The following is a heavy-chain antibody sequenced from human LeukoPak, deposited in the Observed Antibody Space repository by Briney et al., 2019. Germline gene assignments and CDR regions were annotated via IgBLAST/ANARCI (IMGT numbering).Heavy chain of an antibody. J-gene: IGHJ4*02. CDR3: AKDRLVHDY. Sequence: GRSLRLSCAASRLAFSSHAMSCVRQAPRKGLEWVSGICGSGGTSYYADSVKVRSTISRDNAQNPLYLQMNSLGAEDTAVYYCAKDRLVHDYWGQGTLVTVSS. V-gene: IGHV3-23*01. CDR2: ICGSGGTS. D-gene: IGHD6-19*01. CDR1: RLAFSSHA.